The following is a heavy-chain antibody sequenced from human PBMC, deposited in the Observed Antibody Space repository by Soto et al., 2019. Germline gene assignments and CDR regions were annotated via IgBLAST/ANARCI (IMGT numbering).Heavy chain of an antibody. CDR1: GGTFSSYT. V-gene: IGHV1-69*02. CDR3: ARVAAGIPFDY. CDR2: IIPILGIA. Sequence: QVQLVQSGAEVKKPGSSVKVSCKASGGTFSSYTISWVRQAPGQGLEWMGRIIPILGIANYAQKFQGRVTXTXXKSTSTAYMELSSLRSEDTAVYYCARVAAGIPFDYWGQGTLVTVSS. D-gene: IGHD6-13*01. J-gene: IGHJ4*02.